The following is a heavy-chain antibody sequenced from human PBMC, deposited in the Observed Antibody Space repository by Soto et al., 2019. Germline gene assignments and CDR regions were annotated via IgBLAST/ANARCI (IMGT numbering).Heavy chain of an antibody. CDR2: ISAYNGNT. CDR1: GYTFTSYG. Sequence: ASVKLSCKASGYTFTSYGISWVRQAPGQGLEWMGWISAYNGNTNYAQKLQGRVTMTTDTSTSTAYMELRSLRSDDTAVYYCARDPGYCSSTSCYKYGMDVWGQGTTVTVSS. CDR3: ARDPGYCSSTSCYKYGMDV. V-gene: IGHV1-18*01. J-gene: IGHJ6*02. D-gene: IGHD2-2*02.